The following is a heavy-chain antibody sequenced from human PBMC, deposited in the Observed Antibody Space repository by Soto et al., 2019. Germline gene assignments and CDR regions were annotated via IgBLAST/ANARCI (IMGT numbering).Heavy chain of an antibody. Sequence: GGSLRLSCAASGFTVSSNSMSWVRQAPGKGLEWVSVIYSGGSTYYADSVKGRFTVSRDKSKNTLYLQMNSLRAEDTAVYYCACGSGYYRAFDYWGQGTLVTVSS. CDR3: ACGSGYYRAFDY. J-gene: IGHJ4*02. CDR2: IYSGGST. D-gene: IGHD3-22*01. CDR1: GFTVSSNS. V-gene: IGHV3-53*01.